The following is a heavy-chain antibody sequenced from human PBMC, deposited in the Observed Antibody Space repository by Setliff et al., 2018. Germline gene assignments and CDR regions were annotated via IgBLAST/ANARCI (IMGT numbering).Heavy chain of an antibody. CDR2: IYDXXSX. D-gene: IGHD2-15*01. CDR3: GRVFSRIEGWGNWFDP. V-gene: IGHV4-39*01. Sequence: SETLSLTCTVSGGSVSNSGFFWGWLRQAPGKGLEWIGNIYDXXSXNYTAPLKXXLIITRDTSKNQISLKLTSVTAADTAVYYCGRVFSRIEGWGNWFDPWGQGILVTVSS. CDR1: GGSVSNSGFF. J-gene: IGHJ5*02.